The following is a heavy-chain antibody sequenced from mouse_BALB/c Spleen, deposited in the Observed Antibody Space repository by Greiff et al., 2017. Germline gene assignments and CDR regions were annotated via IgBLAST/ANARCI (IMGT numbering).Heavy chain of an antibody. J-gene: IGHJ3*01. D-gene: IGHD2-3*01. V-gene: IGHV1S82*01. CDR1: GYSFTSYW. Sequence: VQLQQPGAELVRPGASVKLSCKASGYSFTSYWMNWVKQRPGQGLEWICMIHPSDSETRLNQKFKDKATLTVDKSSSTAYMQLSSPTSEDSADCCGARGGDGYLFDYWGQGTLVTVSA. CDR3: ARGGDGYLFDY. CDR2: IHPSDSET.